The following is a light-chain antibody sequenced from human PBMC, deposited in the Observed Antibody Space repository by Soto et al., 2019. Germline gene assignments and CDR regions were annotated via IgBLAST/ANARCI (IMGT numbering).Light chain of an antibody. CDR1: QGIRSY. J-gene: IGKJ5*01. Sequence: DIQLTQSPSLLSASVGDRVTITCRASQGIRSYLAWYQQKPGKAPKLLIYAASTLQSGVPSRFSGSGSGTEVILTISSLHPEDFATYYCQQLNSYPITFGQGTRLEIK. V-gene: IGKV1-9*01. CDR2: AAS. CDR3: QQLNSYPIT.